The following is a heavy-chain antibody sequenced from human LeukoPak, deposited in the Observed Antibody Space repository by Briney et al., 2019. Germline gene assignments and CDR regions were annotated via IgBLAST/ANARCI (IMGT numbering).Heavy chain of an antibody. CDR3: ARGVPAAPVEYYYYYMDV. J-gene: IGHJ6*03. V-gene: IGHV1-69*05. CDR2: IIPIFGTA. D-gene: IGHD2-2*01. Sequence: SVKVSCKASGGTFSSYAISWVRQVPGQGLEWMGGIIPIFGTANYAQKFQGRVTITTDESTSTAYMELSSLRSEDTAVYYCARGVPAAPVEYYYYYMDVWGKGTTVTVSS. CDR1: GGTFSSYA.